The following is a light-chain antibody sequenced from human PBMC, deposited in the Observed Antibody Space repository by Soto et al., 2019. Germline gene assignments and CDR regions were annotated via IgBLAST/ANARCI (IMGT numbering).Light chain of an antibody. CDR1: NIGVKS. V-gene: IGLV3-21*02. J-gene: IGLJ2*01. CDR2: DDS. CDR3: HVWDSGSDQGI. Sequence: SYELTQPPSVSVAPGQTARITCGGNNIGVKSVHWYQQKPGQAPVLVVYDDSARPSGIPARFSGSNSGNTATLTVSRVEGGDEADYYCHVWDSGSDQGIFGGGTKLT.